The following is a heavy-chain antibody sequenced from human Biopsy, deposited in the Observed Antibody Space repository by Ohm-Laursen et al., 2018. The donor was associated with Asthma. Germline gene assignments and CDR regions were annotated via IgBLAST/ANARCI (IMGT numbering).Heavy chain of an antibody. V-gene: IGHV1-69*01. CDR3: ARCQVGYSSGWSLLLKKIYYSGMDV. D-gene: IGHD6-19*01. CDR2: IMTVFGTT. J-gene: IGHJ6*02. Sequence: SSVKVSGKAPGGTFSNFAISWVRQAPGQGLEWLGGIMTVFGTTNYAQKFQGRVTITADESTSTAYMEVTSLRSEDTAIYYCARCQVGYSSGWSLLLKKIYYSGMDVWGQGTAVTVSS. CDR1: GGTFSNFA.